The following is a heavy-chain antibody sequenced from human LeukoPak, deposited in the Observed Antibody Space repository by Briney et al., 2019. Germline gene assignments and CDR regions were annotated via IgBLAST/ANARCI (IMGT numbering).Heavy chain of an antibody. V-gene: IGHV3-30-3*01. CDR2: ISSDGFNE. CDR3: VASFDY. J-gene: IGHJ4*02. CDR1: GFSFSDFG. Sequence: GGSLRLSCAATGFSFSDFGMHWVRQAPGKGLEWVALISSDGFNEYYADSVRGRFTISRDTSKNTLYLEMNSLRVEDTAIYYCVASFDYWGQGTLVTVSS.